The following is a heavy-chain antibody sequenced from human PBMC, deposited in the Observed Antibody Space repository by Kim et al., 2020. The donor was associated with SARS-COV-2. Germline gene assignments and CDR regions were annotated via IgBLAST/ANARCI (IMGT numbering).Heavy chain of an antibody. Sequence: SETLSLTCTVSGGPVSDNTNYWGWIRQPPGMALEWIGTLYYSGETYYNPSLKSRVTISLDTSKNHFSLKLSSVTAADTAVYFCARDPVRRDAYNFDSWGQGTLVTVSS. CDR1: GGPVSDNTNY. CDR2: LYYSGET. CDR3: ARDPVRRDAYNFDS. V-gene: IGHV4-39*07. J-gene: IGHJ4*02. D-gene: IGHD3-16*01.